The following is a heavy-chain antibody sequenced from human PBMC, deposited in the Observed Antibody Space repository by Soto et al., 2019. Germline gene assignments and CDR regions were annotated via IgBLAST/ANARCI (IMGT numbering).Heavy chain of an antibody. D-gene: IGHD2-15*01. J-gene: IGHJ5*02. CDR2: INAGNGNT. V-gene: IGHV1-3*01. Sequence: GASVKVSCKASGYTFTSYAMHWVRQAPGQRLEWMGWINAGNGNTKYSQKFQGRVTITRDASASTAYMELSSLRSEDTAVYYCARDRYCSGGSCYNWFDPWGQGTLVTVSS. CDR1: GYTFTSYA. CDR3: ARDRYCSGGSCYNWFDP.